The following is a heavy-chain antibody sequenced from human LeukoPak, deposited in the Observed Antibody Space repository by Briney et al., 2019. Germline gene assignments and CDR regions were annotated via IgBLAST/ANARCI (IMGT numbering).Heavy chain of an antibody. CDR3: ARGGNSAWYFDL. CDR2: TFDSGST. CDR1: GGSISTYY. D-gene: IGHD4-23*01. J-gene: IGHJ2*01. Sequence: SETLSLTCTVSGGSISTYYWSWIRQPPGEGLEWIGYTFDSGSTNYNPSLKSRVTISLDTSKNQFALKLSSVTAADTAVYYCARGGNSAWYFDLWGRGTLVTVSS. V-gene: IGHV4-59*01.